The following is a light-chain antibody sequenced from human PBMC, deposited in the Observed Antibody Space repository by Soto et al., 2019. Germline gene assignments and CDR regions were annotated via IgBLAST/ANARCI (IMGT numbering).Light chain of an antibody. V-gene: IGKV3-20*01. CDR2: GAS. CDR1: QSVSNNY. J-gene: IGKJ1*01. CDR3: QQYGSSPRT. Sequence: LTQSPAPLSLCPGERATLSCRASQSVSNNYLAWYQQKPGQAPTLLIYGASSRATGIPDRFSGSGSGTDFTLTISRLEPEDFAVYYCQQYGSSPRTYGQRTKVDNK.